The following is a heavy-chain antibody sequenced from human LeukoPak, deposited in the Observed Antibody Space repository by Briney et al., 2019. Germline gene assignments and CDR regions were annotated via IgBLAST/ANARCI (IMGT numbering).Heavy chain of an antibody. J-gene: IGHJ4*02. CDR3: ASCVRFGELLYY. CDR1: GGTFSSYA. D-gene: IGHD3-10*01. CDR2: IIPIFGTA. V-gene: IGHV1-69*13. Sequence: GASVKVSCKASGGTFSSYAISWVRQAPGQGLEWMGGIIPIFGTANYAQKFQGRVTITADESTSTAYMELSSLRSEDTAVYYCASCVRFGELLYYWGQGTLVTVSS.